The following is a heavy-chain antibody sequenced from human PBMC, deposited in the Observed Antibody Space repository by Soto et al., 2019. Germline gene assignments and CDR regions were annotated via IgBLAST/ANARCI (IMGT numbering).Heavy chain of an antibody. CDR3: AKDGDGFSSAPFDS. CDR2: INQDGSEK. J-gene: IGHJ4*02. V-gene: IGHV3-7*01. CDR1: GFSFSTYW. D-gene: IGHD6-19*01. Sequence: GGSLRLSCAASGFSFSTYWMSWVRQAPGKGLEWVANINQDGSEKYYVDSVKGRFTISRDNAKNSLYLQMNSLRAEDTAVYYCAKDGDGFSSAPFDSWGQGTLVTVSS.